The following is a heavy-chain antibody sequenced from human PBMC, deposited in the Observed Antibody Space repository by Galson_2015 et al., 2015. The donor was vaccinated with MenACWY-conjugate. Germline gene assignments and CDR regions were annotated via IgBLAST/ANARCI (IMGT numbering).Heavy chain of an antibody. CDR3: ARERWVRGVFFDQ. D-gene: IGHD3-10*01. V-gene: IGHV3-7*01. CDR1: GFTFSIFW. Sequence: SLRLSCAASGFTFSIFWMSWVRQAPGKELEWVASIKQDGSEKYLVDSVKGRFTISRDNAVNSLFLQMNSLRAEDTAVYYCARERWVRGVFFDQWGQGTLVTVSS. J-gene: IGHJ4*02. CDR2: IKQDGSEK.